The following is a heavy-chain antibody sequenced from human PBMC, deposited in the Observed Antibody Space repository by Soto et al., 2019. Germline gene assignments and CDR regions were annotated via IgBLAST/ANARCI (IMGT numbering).Heavy chain of an antibody. CDR2: INPNSGGT. Sequence: GASVKVSCKASGYTFTGYYMHWVRQAPGQGLEWMGWINPNSGGTNYAQKFQGWVTMTRDTSISTAYMELSRLRSDDTAVYYCARGSVLRYFDWLLYNWFDPWGQGTLVTVSS. CDR1: GYTFTGYY. CDR3: ARGSVLRYFDWLLYNWFDP. J-gene: IGHJ5*02. D-gene: IGHD3-9*01. V-gene: IGHV1-2*04.